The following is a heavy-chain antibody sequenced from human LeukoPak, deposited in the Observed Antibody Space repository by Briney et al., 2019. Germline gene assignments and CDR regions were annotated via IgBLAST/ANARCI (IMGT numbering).Heavy chain of an antibody. J-gene: IGHJ5*02. CDR2: IYHSGNT. V-gene: IGHV4-38-2*02. CDR1: GYSISSGYY. CDR3: ARGSYYYDSSGYLLP. D-gene: IGHD3-22*01. Sequence: NPSETLSLTCTVSGYSISSGYYWGWIRQPPGKGLEWIGSIYHSGNTYYNPSLKSRVTISLDTSKNQFSLKLSSVTAADTAVYYCARGSYYYDSSGYLLPWGQGTLVTVSS.